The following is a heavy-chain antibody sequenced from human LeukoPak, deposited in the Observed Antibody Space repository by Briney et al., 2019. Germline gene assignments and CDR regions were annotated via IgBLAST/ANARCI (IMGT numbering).Heavy chain of an antibody. CDR3: ASSITANTNY. CDR1: GFTFSSHW. D-gene: IGHD1-7*01. CDR2: IKEDGSEK. Sequence: TEGSLRLSCAASGFTFSSHWMNWVRQAPGKGLEWVANIKEDGSEKYYVDSVKGRFTISRDNAENSLYLQMNSLRAEDSAVYYCASSITANTNYWGQGTLVTVTS. V-gene: IGHV3-7*01. J-gene: IGHJ4*02.